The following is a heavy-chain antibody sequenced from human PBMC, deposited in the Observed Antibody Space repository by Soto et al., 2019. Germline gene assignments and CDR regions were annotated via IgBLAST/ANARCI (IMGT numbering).Heavy chain of an antibody. J-gene: IGHJ6*02. CDR2: LSGSGSST. V-gene: IGHV3-23*01. Sequence: EVQLLESEGGLVQPGRSLRLSCAASGFIFSDYAMSWVRQAPGKGLEWVSALSGSGSSTYYADSVKGRFTISRDNLKNTVSLQMNNLTAEDTAVYYCAKGVVTRSYYYAMDVWGQGTTVTVSS. CDR1: GFIFSDYA. CDR3: AKGVVTRSYYYAMDV. D-gene: IGHD3-3*01.